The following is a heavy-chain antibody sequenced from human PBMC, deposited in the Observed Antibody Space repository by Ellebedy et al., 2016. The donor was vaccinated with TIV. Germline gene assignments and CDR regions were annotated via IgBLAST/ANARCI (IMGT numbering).Heavy chain of an antibody. CDR3: ARDPWNYDFWSGPTFPGMDV. Sequence: GESLKISCAASGFTFSSYAMSWVRQAPGKGLEWVSTISSTGSRTYYADSVEGRFIISRDNSKKTLYLQMNSLSAEDTAVYYCARDPWNYDFWSGPTFPGMDVWGQGTTVTVSS. CDR2: ISSTGSRT. D-gene: IGHD3-3*01. J-gene: IGHJ6*02. V-gene: IGHV3-23*01. CDR1: GFTFSSYA.